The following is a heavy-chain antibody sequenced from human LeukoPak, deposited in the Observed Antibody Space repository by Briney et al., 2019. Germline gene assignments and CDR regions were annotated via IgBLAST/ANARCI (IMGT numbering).Heavy chain of an antibody. CDR3: AKGAVCGSGRIGYYMDV. V-gene: IGHV3-23*01. CDR1: GFTFSSYA. D-gene: IGHD3-10*01. CDR2: ISGSGGST. Sequence: PGGSLRLSCAASGFTFSSYAMSWVRQAPGKGLEWVSAISGSGGSTYYADSVKGRFTISRDNSKNTLYLQMNSLRAEDTAVYYCAKGAVCGSGRIGYYMDVWGKGTTVTVSS. J-gene: IGHJ6*03.